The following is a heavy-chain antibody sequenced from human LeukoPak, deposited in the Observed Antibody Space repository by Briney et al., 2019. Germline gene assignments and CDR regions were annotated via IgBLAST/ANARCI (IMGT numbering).Heavy chain of an antibody. V-gene: IGHV3-64D*06. D-gene: IGHD4-17*01. J-gene: IGHJ4*02. CDR3: VKRGRQGDYAYDY. CDR2: ISTDGGST. Sequence: GGSLRLSCSASGFTFSNYPMHWVRQAPGKGLEYVSSISTDGGSTYYADSVKGRFTIPRDNSKNTLNLQMSSLRGEDTAVYYCVKRGRQGDYAYDYWGQGTLVTVSS. CDR1: GFTFSNYP.